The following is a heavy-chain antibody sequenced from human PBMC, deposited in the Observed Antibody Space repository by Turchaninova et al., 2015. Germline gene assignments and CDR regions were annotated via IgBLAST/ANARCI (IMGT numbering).Heavy chain of an antibody. CDR2: ISPIFGTP. CDR3: ACRRDGYNPDY. D-gene: IGHD5-24*01. CDR1: GGTFSRYA. J-gene: IGHJ4*02. Sequence: VQLVQSGAEVQKPGSSLKVSFKASGGTFSRYAISGLQRAHGRGLEWMGGISPIFGTPNYAKKFQGRVTITADESTSTAYMELSSLRSEDTAVYYCACRRDGYNPDYWGQGTLVTVPS. V-gene: IGHV1-69*01.